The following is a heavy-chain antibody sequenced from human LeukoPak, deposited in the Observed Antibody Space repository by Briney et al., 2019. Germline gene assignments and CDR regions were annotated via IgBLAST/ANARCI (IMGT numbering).Heavy chain of an antibody. CDR2: INHSGST. V-gene: IGHV4-4*02. D-gene: IGHD2-2*01. Sequence: SGTLSLTCAVSGGSISSSNWWSWVRQPPGKGLEWIGEINHSGSTNYNPSLKSRVTISVDTSKNQVSLKLSSVTAADTAVYYCARGGPAKETYYYYMDVWGKGTTVTVSS. CDR3: ARGGPAKETYYYYMDV. CDR1: GGSISSSNW. J-gene: IGHJ6*03.